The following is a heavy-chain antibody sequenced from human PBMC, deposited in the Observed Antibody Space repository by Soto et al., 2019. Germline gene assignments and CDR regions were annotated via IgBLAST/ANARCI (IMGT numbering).Heavy chain of an antibody. J-gene: IGHJ4*02. V-gene: IGHV4-59*01. CDR3: ARDRYCSGGSCSDSGFFDN. CDR1: GGSISSYY. CDR2: IYYSGST. D-gene: IGHD2-15*01. Sequence: SETLSLTCTVSGGSISSYYWSWIRQPPGKGLEWIGYIYYSGSTNYNPSLKSRVTISVDTSKNQFSLKLSSVTAADTAVYYCARDRYCSGGSCSDSGFFDNWGQGTLVTVSS.